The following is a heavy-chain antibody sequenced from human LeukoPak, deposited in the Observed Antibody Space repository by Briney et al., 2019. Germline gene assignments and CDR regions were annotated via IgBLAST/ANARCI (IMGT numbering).Heavy chain of an antibody. V-gene: IGHV4-34*01. Sequence: SETLSLTCAVYGGSFSGYYWSWIRQPPGKGLEWIGEINHSGSTNYNPSLKSRVTISVDTSKNQFSLKLSSVTAADTAVYYCAGAYYYDSSGYSSDYYYYGMDVWGQGTTVTVSS. CDR2: INHSGST. J-gene: IGHJ6*02. CDR3: AGAYYYDSSGYSSDYYYYGMDV. D-gene: IGHD3-22*01. CDR1: GGSFSGYY.